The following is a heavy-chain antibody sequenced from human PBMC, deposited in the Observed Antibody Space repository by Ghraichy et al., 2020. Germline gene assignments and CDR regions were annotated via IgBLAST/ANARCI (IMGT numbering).Heavy chain of an antibody. D-gene: IGHD1-7*01. Sequence: ASVKVSCKASGYTFTSYGISWVRQAPGQGLEWMGWISAYNGNTNYAQKLQGRVTMTTDTSTSTAYMELRSLRSDDTAVYYCARTSSNWNYLGYYYYYYMDVWGKGTTVTVSS. CDR2: ISAYNGNT. V-gene: IGHV1-18*01. CDR1: GYTFTSYG. CDR3: ARTSSNWNYLGYYYYYYMDV. J-gene: IGHJ6*03.